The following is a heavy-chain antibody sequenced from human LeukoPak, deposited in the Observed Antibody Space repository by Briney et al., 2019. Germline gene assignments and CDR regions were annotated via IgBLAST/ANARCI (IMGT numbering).Heavy chain of an antibody. V-gene: IGHV4-34*01. D-gene: IGHD2/OR15-2a*01. J-gene: IGHJ4*02. CDR1: GGSFSGYY. CDR3: ARQADVPSSIGYFDF. CDR2: INHSGST. Sequence: SETLSLTCAVYGGSFSGYYWSWIRQPPGKGLEWIGEINHSGSTNYNPSLKSRVTISVDTSKNQFSLRLSSATAADTAVYYCARQADVPSSIGYFDFWGQGAPVTVSS.